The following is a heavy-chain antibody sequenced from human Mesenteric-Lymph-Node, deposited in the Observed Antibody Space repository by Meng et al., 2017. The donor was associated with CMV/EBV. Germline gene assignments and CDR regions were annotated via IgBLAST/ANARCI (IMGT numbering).Heavy chain of an antibody. CDR2: IWNDGSKE. V-gene: IGHV3-33*01. CDR3: ARGPWLGGSGNDVLDI. Sequence: GLTLRTYGMHWVRQAPGKGLEWVSIIWNDGSKEFYADSVKGRFTISRDNSKNMLYLQMNSLRADDTAVYYCARGPWLGGSGNDVLDIWGQGTMVTVSS. J-gene: IGHJ3*02. CDR1: GLTLRTYG. D-gene: IGHD3-10*01.